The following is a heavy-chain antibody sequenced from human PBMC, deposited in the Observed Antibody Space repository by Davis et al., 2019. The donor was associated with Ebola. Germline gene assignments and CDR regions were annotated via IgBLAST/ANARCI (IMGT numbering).Heavy chain of an antibody. J-gene: IGHJ4*02. CDR1: GGSFSGYY. CDR2: INHSGST. D-gene: IGHD7-27*01. Sequence: SQTLSPTCPLYGGSFSGYYWSWLRQPPGKGLAWIGEINHSGSTNYNPSLKSRVTISSDMSKNQFSLKLSSVTAADTAVYYCARGRTGSNHPRLDSWGQGTLVTVSS. V-gene: IGHV4-34*01. CDR3: ARGRTGSNHPRLDS.